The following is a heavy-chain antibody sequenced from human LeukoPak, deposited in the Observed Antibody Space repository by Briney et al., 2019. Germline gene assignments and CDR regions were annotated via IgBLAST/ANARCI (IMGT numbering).Heavy chain of an antibody. CDR1: GGSFSGHY. D-gene: IGHD3-22*01. V-gene: IGHV4-34*01. CDR2: ISHRGST. CDR3: ARGLDYYDSSGLLSVEYLQL. J-gene: IGHJ1*01. Sequence: PSETLSLTCAVFGGSFSGHYWSWIRQPPGKGLEGIGAISHRGSTNYNPSLKSRVTISVDTSKNQFSLKLSSVTAADTAVYYCARGLDYYDSSGLLSVEYLQLWGQGTLVTVSS.